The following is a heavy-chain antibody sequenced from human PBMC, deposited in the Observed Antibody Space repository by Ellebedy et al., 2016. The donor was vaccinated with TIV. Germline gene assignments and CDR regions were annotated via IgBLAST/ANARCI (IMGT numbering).Heavy chain of an antibody. CDR3: ARDVRRFGEFDY. V-gene: IGHV3-23*01. CDR1: GFTFSTYA. Sequence: GESLKISXVASGFTFSTYAMNWVRQAPGKGLEWVLSISGSGDSTYYADSVKGRFTISRDNAKNSLYLQMNSLRAEDTAVYYCARDVRRFGEFDYWGQGTLVTVSS. CDR2: ISGSGDST. D-gene: IGHD3-10*01. J-gene: IGHJ4*02.